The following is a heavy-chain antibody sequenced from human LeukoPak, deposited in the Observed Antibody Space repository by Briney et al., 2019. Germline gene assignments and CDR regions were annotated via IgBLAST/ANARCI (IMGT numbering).Heavy chain of an antibody. Sequence: SEPLSLTCSVSGGSVSNYYWSWIRQPPGKGLEWIGYVYYTGSTNYNPSLKSRVTMFEDKSKNQFSLRLYSVTVADTAVYYCPGHFAYGSCSYFASGAREVWSPSP. V-gene: IGHV4-59*08. CDR3: PGHFAYGSCSYFAS. D-gene: IGHD6-6*01. CDR2: VYYTGST. J-gene: IGHJ4*02. CDR1: GGSVSNYY.